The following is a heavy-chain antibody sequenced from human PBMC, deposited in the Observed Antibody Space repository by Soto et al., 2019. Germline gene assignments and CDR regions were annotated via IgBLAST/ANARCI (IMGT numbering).Heavy chain of an antibody. J-gene: IGHJ6*01. CDR3: ARDLLGFGYTYGDV. V-gene: IGHV1-69*12. Sequence: QVQLVQSGAEVKKPGSSVKVSCKASGGTFSNYALISWVRQAPGQGLEWMGGIIPIDATVNYAQKFQGRITITADESTTTAYMDLGSLRSEDTAVYYCARDLLGFGYTYGDVWGQGSPGHRLL. CDR1: GGTFSNYA. CDR2: IIPIDATV. D-gene: IGHD3-10*01.